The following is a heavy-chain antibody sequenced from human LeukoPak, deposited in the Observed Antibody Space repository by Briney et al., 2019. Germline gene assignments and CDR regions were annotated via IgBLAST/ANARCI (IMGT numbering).Heavy chain of an antibody. CDR2: ICSGGST. V-gene: IGHV3-66*01. CDR1: GFTVSSNY. D-gene: IGHD1-1*01. Sequence: PGGSLRLSCTASGFTVSSNYMSWVRQAPGKGLEWVSVICSGGSTYYADSVKGRFTISRDNSKNTLYLQMNSLRAEDTAVYYCARGYDKAFDYWGQGTLVTVSS. J-gene: IGHJ4*02. CDR3: ARGYDKAFDY.